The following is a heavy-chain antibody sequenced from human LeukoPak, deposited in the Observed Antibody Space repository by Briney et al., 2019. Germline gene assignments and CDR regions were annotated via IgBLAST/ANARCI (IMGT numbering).Heavy chain of an antibody. Sequence: GGSLRLSCAASGFTFSSYAMSWVRQAPGTGLEWVSAIGGSGGSTYYADSVKGRFTISRDNSKNTLYLQMNSLRAEDTAVYYCAKASSSSWNDYYYYYMDVWGKGTTVTVSS. CDR3: AKASSSSWNDYYYYYMDV. V-gene: IGHV3-23*01. D-gene: IGHD6-13*01. J-gene: IGHJ6*03. CDR2: IGGSGGST. CDR1: GFTFSSYA.